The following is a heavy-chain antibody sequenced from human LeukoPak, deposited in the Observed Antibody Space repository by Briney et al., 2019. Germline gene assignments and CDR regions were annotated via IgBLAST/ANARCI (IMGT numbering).Heavy chain of an antibody. CDR3: AREPYSSSWYRAFDI. V-gene: IGHV3-33*01. D-gene: IGHD6-13*01. CDR1: GFTFSSYG. J-gene: IGHJ3*02. CDR2: IWYDGSNK. Sequence: PGGSLRLSYAASGFTFSSYGMHWVRQAPGKGLEWVAVIWYDGSNKYYADSVKGRFTISRDNSKNTLYLQMNSLRAEDTAVYYCAREPYSSSWYRAFDIWGQGTMVTVSS.